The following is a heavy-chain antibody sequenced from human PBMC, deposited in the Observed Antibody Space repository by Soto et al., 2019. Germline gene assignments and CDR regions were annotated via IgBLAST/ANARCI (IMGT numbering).Heavy chain of an antibody. V-gene: IGHV3-23*01. D-gene: IGHD3-9*01. CDR3: AKEVLRYFDWLPNKGPYYYGMDV. CDR2: ISGSGGST. J-gene: IGHJ6*02. Sequence: GGSLRLSSAASGLTFCSYAMTWVRQAPGKGLEWVSAISGSGGSTYYADSVKGRFTISRDNSKNTLYMQMNSLRAEDTAVYYCAKEVLRYFDWLPNKGPYYYGMDVWGQGTTVTVSS. CDR1: GLTFCSYA.